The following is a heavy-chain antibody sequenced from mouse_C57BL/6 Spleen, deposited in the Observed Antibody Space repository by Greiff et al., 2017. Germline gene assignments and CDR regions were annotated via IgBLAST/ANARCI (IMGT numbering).Heavy chain of an antibody. D-gene: IGHD2-2*01. CDR1: GFSLTSYG. J-gene: IGHJ4*01. V-gene: IGHV2-2*01. CDR2: IWSGGST. CDR3: DTGYDGYARDY. Sequence: VQLQQSGPGLVQPSQSLSITCTVSGFSLTSYGVHWVRQSPGKGLEWLGVIWSGGSTDYNAAFISRLSISKDNSKGQVFFKMKSLQADAEAIYYCDTGYDGYARDYWGQGTSVTVSS.